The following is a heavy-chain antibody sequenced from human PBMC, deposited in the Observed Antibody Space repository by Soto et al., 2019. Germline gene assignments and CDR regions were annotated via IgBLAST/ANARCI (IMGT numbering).Heavy chain of an antibody. V-gene: IGHV3-15*07. J-gene: IGHJ4*02. CDR2: IKSKTDGGTV. Sequence: PGESLRLSCADSGVAVSNLSVSWVRQAPGKGPEWVGRIKSKTDGGTVEYAAPVKDRFTISRDDSENTLYLQMNSLKTEDTAVYYCSHGDYQYFESWGQGT. D-gene: IGHD4-17*01. CDR1: GVAVSNLS. CDR3: SHGDYQYFES.